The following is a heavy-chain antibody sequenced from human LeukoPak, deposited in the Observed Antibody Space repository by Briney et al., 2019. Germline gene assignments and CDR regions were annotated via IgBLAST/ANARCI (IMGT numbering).Heavy chain of an antibody. Sequence: GGSLRLSCAASGLTFSSFWVTWVRQAPGKGLEWVANIKEDGSGKYYVDSVKGRFTISRDNAKNSLYLQMNSLRAEDTAVYYCASRRDLTGPWGQGTLVTVSS. V-gene: IGHV3-7*01. CDR1: GLTFSSFW. J-gene: IGHJ5*02. CDR3: ASRRDLTGP. D-gene: IGHD3-9*01. CDR2: IKEDGSGK.